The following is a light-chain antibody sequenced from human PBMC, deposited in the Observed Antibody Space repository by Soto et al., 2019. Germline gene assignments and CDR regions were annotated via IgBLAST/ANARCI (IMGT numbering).Light chain of an antibody. J-gene: IGKJ1*01. CDR2: GAS. CDR1: QSVTNNQ. V-gene: IGKV3-20*01. Sequence: IVLTQSPGTLSLSPGERATFSCRASQSVTNNQLAWFRQKPGQAPRLLIWGASSRATGIPDRFGGSGSGTDFTLTISGLQSDDSAVYFCQQYGSSIQTFGQGTKVDI. CDR3: QQYGSSIQT.